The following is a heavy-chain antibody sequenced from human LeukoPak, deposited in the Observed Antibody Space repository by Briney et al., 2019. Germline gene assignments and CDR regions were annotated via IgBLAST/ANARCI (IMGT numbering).Heavy chain of an antibody. CDR2: MNPNSGNI. CDR3: ARSVRLRYFDWLSVGDYYYMDV. CDR1: GYTFTSYD. D-gene: IGHD3-9*01. Sequence: ASVKVSCKASGYTFTSYDINWVRQATGQGLEWMGWMNPNSGNIGYAQKFQGRVTMTRNTSISTAYMELSSLRSEDTAVYYCARSVRLRYFDWLSVGDYYYMDVWGKGTTVTISS. V-gene: IGHV1-8*01. J-gene: IGHJ6*03.